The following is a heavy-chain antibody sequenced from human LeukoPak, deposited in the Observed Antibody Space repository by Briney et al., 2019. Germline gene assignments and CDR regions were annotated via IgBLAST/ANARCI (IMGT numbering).Heavy chain of an antibody. V-gene: IGHV3-30-3*01. D-gene: IGHD1-26*01. CDR3: ARDLWSVGATTGYLDY. CDR2: ISREGGIA. J-gene: IGHJ4*02. CDR1: GFIFSTYD. Sequence: GGSLRLSCAASGFIFSTYDMHWVRQAPGKGLEWVAVISREGGIAYHADSVKGRFTISRDNSGNTLYLQMSSLRAEDTAVYYCARDLWSVGATTGYLDYWGQGTLVTVSS.